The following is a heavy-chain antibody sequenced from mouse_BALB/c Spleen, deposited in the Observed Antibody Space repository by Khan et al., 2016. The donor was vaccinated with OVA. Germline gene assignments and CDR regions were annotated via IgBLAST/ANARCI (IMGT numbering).Heavy chain of an antibody. CDR2: ITYSGNT. V-gene: IGHV3-2*02. Sequence: SGPGLVKPSQSLSLTCTVTGYSITSDYAWNWIRQFPGNKLEWMGYITYSGNTSHNPSLKSRISITRDTSKNQFFLQLNSVTTEDTATYYCAMGRTYWGQGTLVTVSA. CDR1: GYSITSDYA. D-gene: IGHD4-1*01. CDR3: AMGRTY. J-gene: IGHJ3*01.